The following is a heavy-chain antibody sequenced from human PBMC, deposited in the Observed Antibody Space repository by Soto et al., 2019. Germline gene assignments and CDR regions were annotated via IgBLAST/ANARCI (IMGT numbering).Heavy chain of an antibody. J-gene: IGHJ6*02. CDR2: ISAYNGNT. CDR1: GYTFTSYG. V-gene: IGHV1-18*01. CDR3: ARDSSTGYYSGMDV. Sequence: GASVKVSCKSSGYTFTSYGISWVRQAPGQGLEWIGWISAYNGNTAYAQKLQGRVTMTTDTSTSTAYMEFRSLRSDDSVVYYCARDSSTGYYSGMDVWGQGTTVTVSS.